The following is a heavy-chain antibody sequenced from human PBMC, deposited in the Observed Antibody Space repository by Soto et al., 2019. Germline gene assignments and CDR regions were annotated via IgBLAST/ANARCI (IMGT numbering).Heavy chain of an antibody. CDR2: ISGSGGST. CDR3: AKDDSPGYSSGWYYFDY. V-gene: IGHV3-23*01. J-gene: IGHJ4*02. D-gene: IGHD6-19*01. CDR1: GFTFSSYA. Sequence: GSLRLSCAASGFTFSSYAMSWVRQAPGKGLEWVSAISGSGGSTYYADSVKGRFTISRDNSKNTLYLQMNSLRAEDTAVYYCAKDDSPGYSSGWYYFDYWGQGTLVTVSS.